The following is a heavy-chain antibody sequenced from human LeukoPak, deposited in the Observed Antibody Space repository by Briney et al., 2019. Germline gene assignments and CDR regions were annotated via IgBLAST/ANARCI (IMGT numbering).Heavy chain of an antibody. CDR2: ITAGGDQT. D-gene: IGHD1-26*01. Sequence: GGSLRLSCAASGFSFSSEVMHWVRQAPGKGPEYVSTITAGGDQTYDAESVKGRFTISRDNSKGTLYLQMGSLRVEDTAVYYCVRDYSATHAFDYRGQGTLVTVSS. CDR3: VRDYSATHAFDY. J-gene: IGHJ4*02. V-gene: IGHV3-64*02. CDR1: GFSFSSEV.